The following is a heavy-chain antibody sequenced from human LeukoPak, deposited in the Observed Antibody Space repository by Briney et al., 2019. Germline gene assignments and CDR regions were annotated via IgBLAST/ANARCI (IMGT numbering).Heavy chain of an antibody. V-gene: IGHV4-31*03. D-gene: IGHD6-6*01. CDR1: GGSISSGDYY. Sequence: SETLSLTCTVSGGSISSGDYYWSWLRQHPGKGLEWIGYIHYSGSTFSNPSLKSRVTISVDASKNQLSLKLTSVTAADTAVYYCARDGSPIGIATRLGNWFDPWGQGTLVTVSS. J-gene: IGHJ5*02. CDR3: ARDGSPIGIATRLGNWFDP. CDR2: IHYSGST.